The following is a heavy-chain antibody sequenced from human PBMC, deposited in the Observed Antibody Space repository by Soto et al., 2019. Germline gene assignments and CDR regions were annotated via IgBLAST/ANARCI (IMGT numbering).Heavy chain of an antibody. CDR3: ARGGIAARKGRWFDP. D-gene: IGHD6-6*01. CDR1: GGSLSDYY. V-gene: IGHV4-59*01. Sequence: SETLSLTCTVSGGSLSDYYWTWIRQPPGKGLEWIGYIHYSGSTNYNPSLKSRVTISVDTSKNQFSLKLRSVTAADTAMYHCARGGIAARKGRWFDPWGQGAPVTVSS. CDR2: IHYSGST. J-gene: IGHJ5*02.